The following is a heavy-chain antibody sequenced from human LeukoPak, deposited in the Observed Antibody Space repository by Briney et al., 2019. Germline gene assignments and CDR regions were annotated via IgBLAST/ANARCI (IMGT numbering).Heavy chain of an antibody. Sequence: SETLSLTCAVYGGSFSGYYWSWIRQPPGKGLEWIGYIYYSGSTNYNPSLKSRVTISVDTSKDQFSLKLSSVTAADTAVYYCARGYGSGSYGYYYYYMDVWGKGTTVTVSS. V-gene: IGHV4-59*01. CDR1: GGSFSGYY. CDR2: IYYSGST. J-gene: IGHJ6*03. CDR3: ARGYGSGSYGYYYYYMDV. D-gene: IGHD3-10*01.